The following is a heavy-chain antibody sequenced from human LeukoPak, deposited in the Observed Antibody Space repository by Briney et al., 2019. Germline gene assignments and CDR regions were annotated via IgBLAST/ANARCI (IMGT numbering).Heavy chain of an antibody. J-gene: IGHJ3*01. CDR3: ARDPNGDYIGAFEF. V-gene: IGHV3-23*01. CDR1: GFTFTNCA. CDR2: ISGSGDST. D-gene: IGHD4-17*01. Sequence: GGSLRLSCAASGFTFTNCAMSWVRQAPGKGLEWVSVISGSGDSTYYADSVKGRSTISRDNSKNMLYLQMNSLRAEDTAQYFCARDPNGDYIGAFEFWGQGTGVTVSS.